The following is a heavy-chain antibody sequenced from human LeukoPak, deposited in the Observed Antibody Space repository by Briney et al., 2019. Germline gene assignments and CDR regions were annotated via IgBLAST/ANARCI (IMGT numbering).Heavy chain of an antibody. D-gene: IGHD3-22*01. CDR2: IYHSGST. J-gene: IGHJ4*02. V-gene: IGHV4-30-2*01. Sequence: PSETLSLTCAVSGGSISSGGYSWSWIRQPPGKGLEWIGYIYHSGSTYYNPSLKSRVTISVDRSKNQFSLKLSSVTAADTAVYYCARAAGRDYYDSSGPVDYWGQGTLVTVSS. CDR1: GGSISSGGYS. CDR3: ARAAGRDYYDSSGPVDY.